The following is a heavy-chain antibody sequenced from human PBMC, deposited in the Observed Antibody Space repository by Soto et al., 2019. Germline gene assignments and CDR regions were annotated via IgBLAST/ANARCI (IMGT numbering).Heavy chain of an antibody. V-gene: IGHV1-46*03. D-gene: IGHD6-19*01. CDR3: SRGLWQWLFDY. CDR2: IDPSGGAP. Sequence: QVQLVQSGAEVKKPGASVMVSCRASGYTFTSHYMHWVRQAPGQGLEWMGMIDPSGGAPTYAQKFQGRVTITRDTSTTTVYMELSSLRPEDTAVYSCSRGLWQWLFDYWGQGTLVTVSS. J-gene: IGHJ4*02. CDR1: GYTFTSHY.